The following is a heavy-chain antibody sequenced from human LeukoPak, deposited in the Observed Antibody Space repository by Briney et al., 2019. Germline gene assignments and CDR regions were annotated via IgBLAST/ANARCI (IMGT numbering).Heavy chain of an antibody. J-gene: IGHJ4*02. Sequence: VASVKVSCKASGYTFTSYGISWVRQAPGQGLEWMGWISAYNGNTNYAQKLQGRVTMTTDTSTSTAYMELRSLRSDDTAVYYCARGAGSDILTGYFYYWGQGTLVTVSS. D-gene: IGHD3-9*01. CDR1: GYTFTSYG. CDR3: ARGAGSDILTGYFYY. V-gene: IGHV1-18*01. CDR2: ISAYNGNT.